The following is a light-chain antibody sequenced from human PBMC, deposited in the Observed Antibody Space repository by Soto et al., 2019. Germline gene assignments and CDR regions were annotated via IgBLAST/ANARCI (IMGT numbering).Light chain of an antibody. V-gene: IGLV1-40*01. CDR1: SSNIGAGYP. J-gene: IGLJ3*02. CDR2: G. Sequence: QSVLKQPPSVSGSPGQRVTISCTGSSSNIGAGYPVHWYQQLPGTAPKLLVAGNRPSGVPDRFSVSKSGASASLAITGLQAEDDDDYYRHSYDTSLSRSWLFRGGTKVTV. CDR3: HSYDTSLSRSWL.